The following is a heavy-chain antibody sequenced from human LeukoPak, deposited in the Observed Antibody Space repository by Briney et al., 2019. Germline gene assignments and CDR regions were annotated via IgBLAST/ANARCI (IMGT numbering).Heavy chain of an antibody. D-gene: IGHD3-10*01. J-gene: IGHJ4*02. CDR1: GYTFTCYY. CDR3: ARSLWFGELPGHY. V-gene: IGHV1-46*01. CDR2: INPSGGGT. Sequence: ASVKVSCKASGYTFTCYYMHWVRQAPGQGLEWMGIINPSGGGTSYAQKFQGRVTMTRDTSTSTVYMELSSLRSEDTAVYYCARSLWFGELPGHYWGQGTLVTVSS.